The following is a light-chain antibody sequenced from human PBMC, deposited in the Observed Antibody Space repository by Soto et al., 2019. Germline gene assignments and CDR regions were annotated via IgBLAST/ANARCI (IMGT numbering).Light chain of an antibody. CDR1: QDISSN. CDR2: SAS. V-gene: IGKV1-9*01. Sequence: EILLTQSPASLSASLGDRVTITCRASQDISSNLAWYQQRPGKAPRLLTHSASTLQSGVPARFSATGSGTTFTLTISSLQPEDIATYYCHQLNRFPRTFGQGTKVEV. J-gene: IGKJ1*01. CDR3: HQLNRFPRT.